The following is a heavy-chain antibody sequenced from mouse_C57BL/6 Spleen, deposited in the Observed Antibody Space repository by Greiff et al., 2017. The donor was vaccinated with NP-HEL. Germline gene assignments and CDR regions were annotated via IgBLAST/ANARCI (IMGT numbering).Heavy chain of an antibody. J-gene: IGHJ1*03. D-gene: IGHD1-1*01. V-gene: IGHV1-26*01. CDR1: GYTFTDYY. CDR2: INPNNGGT. Sequence: EVQLQQSGPELVKPGASVKISCKASGYTFTDYYMNWVKQSHGKSLEWIGDINPNNGGTSYNQKFKGKATLTVDKSSSTAYMELRSLTSEDSAVYYCARMEYGSYWYFDVWGTGTTVTVSS. CDR3: ARMEYGSYWYFDV.